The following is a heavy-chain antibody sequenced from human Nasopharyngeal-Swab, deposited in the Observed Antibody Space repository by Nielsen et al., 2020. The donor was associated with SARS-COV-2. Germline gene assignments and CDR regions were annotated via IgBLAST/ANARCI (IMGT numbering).Heavy chain of an antibody. CDR3: ARSGYSSSLGGFIA. V-gene: IGHV4-4*02. CDR2: INHSGST. CDR1: GGSISSSNW. Sequence: SETLSLTCAVSGGSISSSNWWSWVRQPPGKGLEWIGEINHSGSTNYNPSLKSRVTISVDTSKNQFSLKLSSVTAADTAVYYCARSGYSSSLGGFIAWGQGTLVTVSS. D-gene: IGHD6-6*01. J-gene: IGHJ5*02.